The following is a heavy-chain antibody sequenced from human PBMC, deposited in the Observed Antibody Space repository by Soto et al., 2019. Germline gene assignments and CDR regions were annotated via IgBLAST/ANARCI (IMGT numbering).Heavy chain of an antibody. CDR1: GFNFGNYA. CDR3: AKRFFGSGSPPGAFDV. CDR2: ITSSGNGT. V-gene: IGHV3-23*05. J-gene: IGHJ3*01. Sequence: EVQLLESGGGLVQPGGSLRLSCAASGFNFGNYAMSWVRQAPGKGPEWVSFITSSGNGTYYADSVKGRFTISRDNSKNTLYVQMNNLRAEDTAIYCCAKRFFGSGSPPGAFDVWGQGTMVTVSS. D-gene: IGHD3-10*01.